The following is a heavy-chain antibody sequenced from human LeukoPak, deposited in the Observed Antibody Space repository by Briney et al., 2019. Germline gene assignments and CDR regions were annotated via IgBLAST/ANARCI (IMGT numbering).Heavy chain of an antibody. Sequence: GSSVKVSCKASGGTFSSYAISWVRQAPGQGLEWMGRIIPILGIANYAQKFQGRVTITADKSTSTAYMELRSLRSDDTAVYYCARGMWQWLARGGYYFDYWGRGTLVTVSS. CDR1: GGTFSSYA. CDR3: ARGMWQWLARGGYYFDY. J-gene: IGHJ4*02. D-gene: IGHD6-19*01. CDR2: IIPILGIA. V-gene: IGHV1-69*04.